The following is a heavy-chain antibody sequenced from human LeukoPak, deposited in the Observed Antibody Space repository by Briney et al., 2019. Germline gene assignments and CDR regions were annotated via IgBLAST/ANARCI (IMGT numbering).Heavy chain of an antibody. CDR1: GFTFSSYW. D-gene: IGHD6-13*01. CDR3: ARIAAGIRKGDWYFDL. V-gene: IGHV3-7*01. CDR2: IKQDGSEK. Sequence: GGSLRLSCAASGFTFSSYWMSWVRQAPGKGLEWVANIKQDGSEKYYVDSVKGRFTISRDNAKNSLYLQMNSLRAEDTAVYYCARIAAGIRKGDWYFDLWGRGALVTVSS. J-gene: IGHJ2*01.